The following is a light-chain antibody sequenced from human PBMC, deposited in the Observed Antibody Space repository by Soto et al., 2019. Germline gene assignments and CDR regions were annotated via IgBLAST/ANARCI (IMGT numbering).Light chain of an antibody. Sequence: DVQMTQSPSSLSASVGDRVTITCRASQDINSWLAWYQQKPEKAPKSLIHAASSLQTGVPSRFCGSGSGTDFTLTISSLHPEDSATYYCQQYNIYPLTFGGGTKVEIK. V-gene: IGKV1D-16*01. CDR2: AAS. CDR1: QDINSW. CDR3: QQYNIYPLT. J-gene: IGKJ4*01.